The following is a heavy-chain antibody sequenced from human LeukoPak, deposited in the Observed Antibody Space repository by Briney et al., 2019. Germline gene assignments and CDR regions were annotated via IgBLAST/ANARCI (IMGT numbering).Heavy chain of an antibody. J-gene: IGHJ6*03. CDR2: IYYSGTT. CDR3: AREVVGGGYYYYYMDV. V-gene: IGHV4-59*01. Sequence: SETLSLTCTVSGGSISSYYWSWIRQPPGKGLECIGYIYYSGTTNYNPSLKSRVTISVDTSKNQFSLKLSSVTAADTAVYYCAREVVGGGYYYYYMDVWGKGTTVTVSS. CDR1: GGSISSYY. D-gene: IGHD1-26*01.